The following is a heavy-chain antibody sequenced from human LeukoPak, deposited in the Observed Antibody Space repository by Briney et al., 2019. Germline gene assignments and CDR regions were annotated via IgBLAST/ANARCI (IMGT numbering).Heavy chain of an antibody. CDR2: INPNSGGT. D-gene: IGHD3-10*01. V-gene: IGHV1-2*02. CDR1: GFTFSGYY. Sequence: ASVKVSSKASGFTFSGYYMHWVRQAPGQGLEWMGWINPNSGGTNYAQKFQGRVTMTRDTSISTAYMELSRLRSDDTAVYYCARLRITMVRGGKNGHNWFDPWGQGTLVTVSS. J-gene: IGHJ5*02. CDR3: ARLRITMVRGGKNGHNWFDP.